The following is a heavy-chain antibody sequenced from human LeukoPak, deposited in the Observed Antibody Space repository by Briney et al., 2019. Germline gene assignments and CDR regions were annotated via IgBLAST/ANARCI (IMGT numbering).Heavy chain of an antibody. D-gene: IGHD4-17*01. CDR3: AKGGDLRTRVTFVYY. J-gene: IGHJ4*02. Sequence: GGSLRLSCAASGFTFSSYAMRWVRHAPGKGLEWVSPISVGGGSTYYADSVKGRFTISRDNSKDTLDLQMNSPRAADTAVYYCAKGGDLRTRVTFVYYWGQGTRVTVSS. CDR1: GFTFSSYA. CDR2: ISVGGGST. V-gene: IGHV3-23*01.